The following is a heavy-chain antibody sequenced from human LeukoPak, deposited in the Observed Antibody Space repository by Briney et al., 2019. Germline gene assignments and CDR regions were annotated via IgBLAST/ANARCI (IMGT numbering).Heavy chain of an antibody. D-gene: IGHD3-10*01. CDR2: IYCSGST. V-gene: IGHV4-61*01. CDR1: GGSISSSSYY. Sequence: PSETLSLTCTVSGGSISSSSYYWGWIRQPPGKGLEWIGYIYCSGSTNYNPSLKSRVTISVDTSKNQFSLKLSSVTAADTAVCYCARDSATGIDYWGQGTLVTVSS. CDR3: ARDSATGIDY. J-gene: IGHJ4*02.